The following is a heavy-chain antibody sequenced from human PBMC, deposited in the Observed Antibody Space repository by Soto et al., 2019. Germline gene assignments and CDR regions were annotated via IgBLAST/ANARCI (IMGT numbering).Heavy chain of an antibody. V-gene: IGHV1-8*01. J-gene: IGHJ5*02. CDR3: ARMETFGSLNWFDP. Sequence: ASVKVSCKVSGYSFTNNDVSWVRQATGQGLEWMGWMNPGSGDTGYAQKFPGRVTMTRDISIATAYMELSSLRSDDTAIYYCARMETFGSLNWFDPWGQGTLVTVSS. D-gene: IGHD3-16*01. CDR1: GYSFTNND. CDR2: MNPGSGDT.